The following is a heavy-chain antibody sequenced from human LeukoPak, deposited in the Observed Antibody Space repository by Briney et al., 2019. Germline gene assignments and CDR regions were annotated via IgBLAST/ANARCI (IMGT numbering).Heavy chain of an antibody. V-gene: IGHV1-18*01. CDR3: ARDYRPDLGDHEI. D-gene: IGHD4-17*01. Sequence: ASVTVSCEASGYIFGSYGMNWVRQAPGQGLEWVGWISGYDGVTNYAQALRGRVTMTTDTSTTTVYMHLRDLRSDDTAVYYCARDYRPDLGDHEIWGQGTMVTVSS. J-gene: IGHJ3*02. CDR2: ISGYDGVT. CDR1: GYIFGSYG.